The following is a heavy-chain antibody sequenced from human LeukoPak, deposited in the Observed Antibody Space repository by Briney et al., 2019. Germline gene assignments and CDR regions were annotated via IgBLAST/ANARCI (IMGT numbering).Heavy chain of an antibody. Sequence: PGGSLRLSCAASGFTFTSYGFHWVRQAPGKALEWVAVISYDGSNKYYADSVKGRFTISRDNFKNTLYLQMNSLRAGDTAVFYCARDNDDSSNEFDYWGQGTLVTVSS. CDR3: ARDNDDSSNEFDY. D-gene: IGHD4-11*01. J-gene: IGHJ4*02. V-gene: IGHV3-30*04. CDR1: GFTFTSYG. CDR2: ISYDGSNK.